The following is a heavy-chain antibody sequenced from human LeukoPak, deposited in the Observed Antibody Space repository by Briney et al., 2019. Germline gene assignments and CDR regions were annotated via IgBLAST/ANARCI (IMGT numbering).Heavy chain of an antibody. V-gene: IGHV6-1*01. CDR1: GDSVSSNSAA. Sequence: SQTLSLTCAISGDSVSSNSAAWNWIRQSPSRGLEWLGRTYYRSKCYNDYAVSVRSRITINPDTSKNQISLQLNSVTPEDTAVYYCARAGYDYFGFDYWGQGTLVTVSS. CDR3: ARAGYDYFGFDY. CDR2: TYYRSKCYN. J-gene: IGHJ4*02. D-gene: IGHD5-12*01.